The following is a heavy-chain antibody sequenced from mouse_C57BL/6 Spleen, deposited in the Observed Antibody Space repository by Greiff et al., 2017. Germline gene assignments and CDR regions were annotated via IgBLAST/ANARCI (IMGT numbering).Heavy chain of an antibody. V-gene: IGHV5-16*01. J-gene: IGHJ3*01. CDR3: AVVYGYYVAY. CDR2: INYDGSST. D-gene: IGHD2-3*01. Sequence: DVKLVESEGGLVQPGSSMKLSCTASGFTFSDYYMAWVRQVPEKGLEWVANINYDGSSTYYLDSLKSRFIISRDNAKNILYLQMSSLKSEDTATYYCAVVYGYYVAYWGQGTLVTVSA. CDR1: GFTFSDYY.